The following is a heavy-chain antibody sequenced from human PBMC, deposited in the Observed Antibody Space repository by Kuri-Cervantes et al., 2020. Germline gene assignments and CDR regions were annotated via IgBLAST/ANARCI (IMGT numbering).Heavy chain of an antibody. J-gene: IGHJ6*02. CDR2: ISAYNGNT. Sequence: ASVKVSCKASGYTFTSYGISWVRQAPGQGLEWMGWISAYNGNTNYAQKLQGRVTMTTDTSTSTAYMELRSLRSEDTAVYYCANLYSGYENYYYYYGMDVWGQGTTVTVSS. CDR1: GYTFTSYG. V-gene: IGHV1-18*01. D-gene: IGHD5-12*01. CDR3: ANLYSGYENYYYYYGMDV.